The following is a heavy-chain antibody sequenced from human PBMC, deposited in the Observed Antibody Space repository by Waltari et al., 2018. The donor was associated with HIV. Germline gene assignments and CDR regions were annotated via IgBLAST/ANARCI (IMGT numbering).Heavy chain of an antibody. CDR1: GHTFTDNH. D-gene: IGHD2-2*01. CDR2: INPKSGGT. CDR3: ARGGASTTPRDYNYYGLDV. V-gene: IGHV1-2*02. Sequence: QVQLVQSGAEVKKPGAAVKDSCKASGHTFTDNHIHWVRQAPGHGLEWMGWINPKSGGTKHAQKFQGRVTMTRDTSMSTVYMEVSRLTSDDTAVYYCARGGASTTPRDYNYYGLDVWGQGTTVTVSS. J-gene: IGHJ6*02.